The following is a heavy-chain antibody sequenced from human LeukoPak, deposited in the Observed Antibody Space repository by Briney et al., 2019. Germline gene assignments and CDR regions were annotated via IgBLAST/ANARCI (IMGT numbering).Heavy chain of an antibody. Sequence: SQTLSLTCTVSGGSISSYHWSWIRQPAGKGLEWIGRIYTSGSTNYNPSLKSRVTMSVDTSKNQFSLKLSSVTAADTAVYYCARDRGITIFGVVTQVSGMDVWGQGTTVTVSS. D-gene: IGHD3-3*01. V-gene: IGHV4-4*07. CDR1: GGSISSYH. CDR3: ARDRGITIFGVVTQVSGMDV. J-gene: IGHJ6*02. CDR2: IYTSGST.